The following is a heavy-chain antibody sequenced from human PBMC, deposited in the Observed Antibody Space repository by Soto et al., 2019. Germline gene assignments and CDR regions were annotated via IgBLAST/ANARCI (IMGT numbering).Heavy chain of an antibody. CDR3: AADVIGVAGDFDH. CDR1: GFTFGSSA. Sequence: LVQSGPDVKKPGTSVKVSCKTSGFTFGSSAVQWVRQVRGQRLEWIGWIVVVSGYSNVAQKFQDRVSLTRDLSTNTAFMELSSLTSEDSAMYYCAADVIGVAGDFDHWGQGTLVSVSS. V-gene: IGHV1-58*01. J-gene: IGHJ4*02. D-gene: IGHD6-19*01. CDR2: IVVVSGYS.